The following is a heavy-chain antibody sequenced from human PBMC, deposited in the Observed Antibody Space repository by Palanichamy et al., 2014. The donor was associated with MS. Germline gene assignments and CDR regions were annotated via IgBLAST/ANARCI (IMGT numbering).Heavy chain of an antibody. Sequence: QVQLVQSGAEVKKPGASVKVSCKASGYTFTSYYMHWVRQAPGQGLEWMGIINPSGGSTSYAQKFQGRVTMTRDTSTSTVYMELSSLRSEDTAVYYCASRAKGAMVRGVRDYFDYWGQGTLVTVSS. V-gene: IGHV1-46*03. D-gene: IGHD3-10*01. CDR1: GYTFTSYY. CDR3: ASRAKGAMVRGVRDYFDY. J-gene: IGHJ4*02. CDR2: INPSGGST.